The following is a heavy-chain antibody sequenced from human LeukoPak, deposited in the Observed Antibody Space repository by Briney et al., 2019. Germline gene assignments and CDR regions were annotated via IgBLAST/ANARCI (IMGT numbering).Heavy chain of an antibody. CDR3: ARDSAYDILTGYPQWYFDY. V-gene: IGHV3-48*01. CDR2: ISSSSSTI. J-gene: IGHJ4*02. Sequence: GGSLRLSCAASGFTVSSNYMSWVRQAPGKGLEWVSYISSSSSTIYYADSVKGRFTISRDNAKNSLYLQMNSLRAEDTAVYYCARDSAYDILTGYPQWYFDYWGQGTLVTVSS. D-gene: IGHD3-9*01. CDR1: GFTVSSNY.